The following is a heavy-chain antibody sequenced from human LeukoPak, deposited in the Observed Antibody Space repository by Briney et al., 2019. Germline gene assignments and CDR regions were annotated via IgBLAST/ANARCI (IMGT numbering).Heavy chain of an antibody. CDR1: GGTINSHY. J-gene: IGHJ4*02. Sequence: SETLSLTCTVSGGTINSHYWSWIRQPPGEGLEWIAYTHTNGRTKYNPSLKSRVTISLDTSKNQFSLKLYSVTAADTAVYFCARHYPYGDSSWDSWGPGTLVTVSS. V-gene: IGHV4-4*09. CDR2: THTNGRT. CDR3: ARHYPYGDSSWDS. D-gene: IGHD4-17*01.